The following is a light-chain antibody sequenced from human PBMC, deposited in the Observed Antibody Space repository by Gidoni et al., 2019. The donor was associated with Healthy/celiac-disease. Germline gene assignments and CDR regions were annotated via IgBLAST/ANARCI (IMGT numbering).Light chain of an antibody. J-gene: IGKJ2*01. CDR2: WAS. V-gene: IGKV4-1*01. Sequence: IVMTQPPDSLALSLGERATINCKSSQSVLYSSNNKNYLAWYQQKPGQPPKLLIYWASTRESGVPDRFSGSGSGTDFTLTISSLQAEDVAVYYCQQYYSTPYTFGQGTKLEIK. CDR1: QSVLYSSNNKNY. CDR3: QQYYSTPYT.